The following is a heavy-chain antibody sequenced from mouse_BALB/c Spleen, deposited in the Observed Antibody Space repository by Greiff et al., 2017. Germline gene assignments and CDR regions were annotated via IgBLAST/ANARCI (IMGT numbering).Heavy chain of an antibody. CDR3: ARRDRYDDTSMDY. CDR2: INPSSGYT. CDR1: GYTFTSYT. J-gene: IGHJ4*01. D-gene: IGHD2-14*01. Sequence: QVQLQQSGAELARPGASVKMSCKASGYTFTSYTMHWVKQRPGQGLKWIGYINPSSGYTNYNQKFKDKATLTADKSSSTAYMQLSSLTSEDSAVYYCARRDRYDDTSMDYWGQGTSVTVSS. V-gene: IGHV1-4*01.